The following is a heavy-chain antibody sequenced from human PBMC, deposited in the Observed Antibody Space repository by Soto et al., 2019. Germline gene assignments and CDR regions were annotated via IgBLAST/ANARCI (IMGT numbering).Heavy chain of an antibody. CDR3: ARVRGPYCGGDCYPPTPNWFDP. D-gene: IGHD2-21*02. CDR2: IKYDGSEE. Sequence: PGGSLRLSCVVSGFSFSSVWMTWVRQAPGKGLECVANIKYDGSEEYYVDSVKGRFTISRDNAKNSLYLQMNSLRDEDSAVYYCARVRGPYCGGDCYPPTPNWFDPWGQGTLVNVSS. CDR1: GFSFSSVW. J-gene: IGHJ5*02. V-gene: IGHV3-7*01.